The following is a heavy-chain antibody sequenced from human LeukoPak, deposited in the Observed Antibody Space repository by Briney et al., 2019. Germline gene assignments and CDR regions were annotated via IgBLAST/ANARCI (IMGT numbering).Heavy chain of an antibody. CDR1: GGSFSGYY. J-gene: IGHJ6*03. CDR3: ARGNFRGRIFGVVTAYYYYYYYMDV. D-gene: IGHD3-3*01. CDR2: INHSGST. Sequence: PSETLSLTCAVYGGSFSGYYWSWIRQPPGKGLEWIGEINHSGSTNYNPSLKSRVTISVDTSKNQFSLKLSSVTAADTAVYYCARGNFRGRIFGVVTAYYYYYYYMDVWGKGTTVTVSS. V-gene: IGHV4-34*01.